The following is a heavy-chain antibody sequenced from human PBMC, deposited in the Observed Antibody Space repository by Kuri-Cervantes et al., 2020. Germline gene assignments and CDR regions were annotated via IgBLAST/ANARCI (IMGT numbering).Heavy chain of an antibody. CDR1: GYTFTSYD. J-gene: IGHJ6*02. V-gene: IGHV1-8*01. CDR2: MNPNSGNT. Sequence: ASVKVSCKASGYTFTSYDINWVRQATGQGLEWMGWMNPNSGNTGYAQKFQGRVTMTRNTSISTAYMELSSLRSDDTAVYYCARRPVDCSDGSCYSYYYYGMDVWGQGTTVTVSS. D-gene: IGHD2-15*01. CDR3: ARRPVDCSDGSCYSYYYYGMDV.